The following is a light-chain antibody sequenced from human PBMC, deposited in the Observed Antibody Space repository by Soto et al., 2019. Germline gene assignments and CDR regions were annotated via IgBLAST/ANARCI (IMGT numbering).Light chain of an antibody. CDR3: QKYNSAPYT. J-gene: IGKJ2*01. CDR1: QGISHY. CDR2: AAS. Sequence: DIQMTPSLSSLSASVGDRVTSTCRASQGISHYLAWYQQKPGKVPKLLIYAASTLQSGVPYRFSGSGSGTDFTLTISSLQPEDVANYYCQKYNSAPYTFGQGTKLEIK. V-gene: IGKV1-27*01.